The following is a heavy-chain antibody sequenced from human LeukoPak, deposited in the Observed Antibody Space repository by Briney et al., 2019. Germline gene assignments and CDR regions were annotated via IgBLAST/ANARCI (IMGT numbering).Heavy chain of an antibody. CDR3: ARDPNGDYVGAFDF. J-gene: IGHJ3*01. Sequence: TGGSLRLSCAASGFTFSNYAMMWVRQAPGKGLELVSTIRVGGANTYSADSVTGRFTISRDNSKNTLFLQMNSLRAEDTAVYYCARDPNGDYVGAFDFWGQGIMVSVSS. D-gene: IGHD4-17*01. V-gene: IGHV3-23*01. CDR1: GFTFSNYA. CDR2: IRVGGANT.